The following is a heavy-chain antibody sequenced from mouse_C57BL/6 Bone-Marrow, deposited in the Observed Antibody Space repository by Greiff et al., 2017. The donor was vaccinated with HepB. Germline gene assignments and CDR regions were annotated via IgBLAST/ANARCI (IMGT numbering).Heavy chain of an antibody. CDR3: AREGIHFDY. CDR1: GYAFSSSW. V-gene: IGHV1-82*01. Sequence: VQLVESGPELVKPGASVKISCKASGYAFSSSWMNWVKQRPGKGLEWIGRIYPGDGDTNYNGKFKGKATLTADKSSSTAYMQLSSLTSEDSAVYFCAREGIHFDYWGQGTTLTVSS. CDR2: IYPGDGDT. J-gene: IGHJ2*01.